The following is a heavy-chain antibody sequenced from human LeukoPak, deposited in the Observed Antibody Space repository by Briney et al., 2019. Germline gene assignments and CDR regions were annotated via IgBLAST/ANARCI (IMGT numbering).Heavy chain of an antibody. CDR2: ISSSSSTI. CDR1: GFTFSSYS. CDR3: AGLYSSSWDY. J-gene: IGHJ4*02. Sequence: PGGSLRLSCAASGFTFSSYSMNWVRQDPGKGLQWVSYISSSSSTIYYADSVKGRFTISRDNAKNSLYLQMNSLRDEDTAVYYCAGLYSSSWDYWGQGTLVTVSS. V-gene: IGHV3-48*02. D-gene: IGHD6-13*01.